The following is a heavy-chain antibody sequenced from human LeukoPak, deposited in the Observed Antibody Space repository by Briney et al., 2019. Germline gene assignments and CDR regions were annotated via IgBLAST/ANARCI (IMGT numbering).Heavy chain of an antibody. V-gene: IGHV3-20*01. CDR3: ARDMRYSSGWPYYYYGMDV. Sequence: GGSLRLSCAASGFTFDDYGMSWVRQAPGKGLEWVSGINWNGSSTGYADSVKGRFTISRDNAKNSLYLQMNSLRAEDTALYHCARDMRYSSGWPYYYYGMDVWGQGTTVTVSS. J-gene: IGHJ6*02. D-gene: IGHD6-19*01. CDR2: INWNGSST. CDR1: GFTFDDYG.